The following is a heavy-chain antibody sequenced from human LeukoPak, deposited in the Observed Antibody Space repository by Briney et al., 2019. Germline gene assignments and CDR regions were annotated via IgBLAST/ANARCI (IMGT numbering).Heavy chain of an antibody. CDR2: INPNSGDT. CDR3: ARKREGAYGMDV. V-gene: IGHV1-2*02. J-gene: IGHJ6*02. Sequence: ASVKVSCKASGYTLSGYYIHWVRQAPGQGLEWMGWINPNSGDTNYAQVFQGRVTMTRDTSITTAYMELSRLRSDDTALYYCARKREGAYGMDVWGQGTTVTVSS. CDR1: GYTLSGYY. D-gene: IGHD1-26*01.